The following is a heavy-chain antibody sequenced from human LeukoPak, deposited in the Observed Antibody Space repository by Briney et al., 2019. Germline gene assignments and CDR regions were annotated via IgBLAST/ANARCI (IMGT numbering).Heavy chain of an antibody. CDR3: ARGGKFYYDSSGFPGDY. CDR1: GFTFSSYW. Sequence: GGSLRLSCVASGFTFSSYWVSWVRQAPGKGLEWVANIKQDGSEKHYVDSVRGRFTISRDNVKNSLYLQMNSLRAEDTAVYYCARGGKFYYDSSGFPGDYWGQGTLVTVSS. V-gene: IGHV3-7*01. D-gene: IGHD3-22*01. CDR2: IKQDGSEK. J-gene: IGHJ4*02.